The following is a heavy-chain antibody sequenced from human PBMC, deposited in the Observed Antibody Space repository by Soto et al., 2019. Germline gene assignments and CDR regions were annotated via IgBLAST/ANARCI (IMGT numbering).Heavy chain of an antibody. Sequence: EVQLLESGGGLVQPGGSLRLSCAASGFTFDSYGMSWVRQAPGKGLEWVSAASASGGSTLYADSVKGRFTISRDNSKNTPYLQMDSLKAEDTAVYYCGKDNLGSSGHTPYFQDWGQGTLVIVSS. CDR3: GKDNLGSSGHTPYFQD. CDR2: ASASGGST. V-gene: IGHV3-23*01. J-gene: IGHJ1*01. CDR1: GFTFDSYG. D-gene: IGHD2-15*01.